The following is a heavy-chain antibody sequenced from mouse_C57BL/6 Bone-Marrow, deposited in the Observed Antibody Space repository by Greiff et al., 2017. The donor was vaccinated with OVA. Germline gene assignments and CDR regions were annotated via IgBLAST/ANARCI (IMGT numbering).Heavy chain of an antibody. CDR2: IDPEDGDT. CDR3: TTGMVTTTGRGY. J-gene: IGHJ2*01. V-gene: IGHV14-1*01. Sequence: VQLQQSGAELVRPGASVKLSCTASGFNIKDYYMHWVKQRPEQGLEWIGRIDPEDGDTEYAPKFQGKATMTADTSSNTAYLQLSSLTSEDTAVYYCTTGMVTTTGRGYWGQGTTLTVSS. CDR1: GFNIKDYY. D-gene: IGHD2-2*01.